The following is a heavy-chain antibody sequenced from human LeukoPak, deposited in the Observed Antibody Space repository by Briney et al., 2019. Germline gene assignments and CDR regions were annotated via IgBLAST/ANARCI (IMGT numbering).Heavy chain of an antibody. Sequence: GGSLRLSCAASGFTFSNYWMSRVRQAPGKGLKWVANIKQDGSEKYYVDSVTGRFTISRDNAKNSLYLQMNSLRAEDTALYYCARDLPQIEYWGQGTLVTVSS. CDR2: IKQDGSEK. CDR3: ARDLPQIEY. D-gene: IGHD3-22*01. J-gene: IGHJ4*02. V-gene: IGHV3-7*05. CDR1: GFTFSNYW.